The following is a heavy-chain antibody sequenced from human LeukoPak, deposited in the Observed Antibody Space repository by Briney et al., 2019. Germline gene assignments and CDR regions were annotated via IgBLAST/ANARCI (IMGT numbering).Heavy chain of an antibody. CDR2: INARGDT. Sequence: SETLSRTCAVYGWSFNDYYWNWIRQPPGKGLEWIGEINARGDTNFNPSLKSRVTISVDTSKSQFSLRLTSMIAADTAVYYCARGQVPAARGYNWFDPWGQGTLVTVSS. J-gene: IGHJ5*02. D-gene: IGHD2-2*01. CDR1: GWSFNDYY. CDR3: ARGQVPAARGYNWFDP. V-gene: IGHV4-34*01.